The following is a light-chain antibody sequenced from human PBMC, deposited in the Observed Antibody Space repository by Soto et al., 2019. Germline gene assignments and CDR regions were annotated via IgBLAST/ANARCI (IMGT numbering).Light chain of an antibody. CDR3: QQSSSIPLT. Sequence: DIQVTQSPSSLSASVGDRVTITCRASQSISNNLNWYQQKPGKAPNLLIYAASSLQGGVPSRFSGSGSGTDFTLTINSLQPEDFATYYCQQSSSIPLTFGGGTNVEIK. V-gene: IGKV1-39*01. CDR2: AAS. J-gene: IGKJ4*01. CDR1: QSISNN.